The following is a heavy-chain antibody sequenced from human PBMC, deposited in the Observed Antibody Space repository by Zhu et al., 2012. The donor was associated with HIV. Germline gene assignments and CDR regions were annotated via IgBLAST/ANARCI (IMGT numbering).Heavy chain of an antibody. J-gene: IGHJ2*01. CDR1: GFTFSSYA. CDR2: ISGSGGST. V-gene: IGHV3-23*01. Sequence: VQLLESGGGLVQPGGSLRLSCAASGFTFSSYAMSWVRQAPGKGLEWVSAISGSGGSTYYADSVKGRFTISRDNSKNTLYLQMNSLRAEDTAVYYCAKDRTTVVTPSGYFGWYFDLWGRGTLVTVSS. D-gene: IGHD4-23*01. CDR3: AKDRTTVVTPSGYFGWYFDL.